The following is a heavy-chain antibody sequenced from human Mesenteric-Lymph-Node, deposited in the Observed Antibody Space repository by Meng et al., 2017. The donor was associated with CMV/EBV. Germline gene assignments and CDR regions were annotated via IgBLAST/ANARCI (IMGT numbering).Heavy chain of an antibody. CDR2: IYHSGST. V-gene: IGHV4-59*01. CDR3: ARGVAFDF. Sequence: SETLSLTCTVSGGSITTYYWSWIRQPPGKGLEWIGYIYHSGSTVYNPSLKSRATISVDTSKSQFSLKVRSVTAADTARYYCARGVAFDFWGQGTLVTVSS. D-gene: IGHD3-10*01. CDR1: GGSITTYY. J-gene: IGHJ4*02.